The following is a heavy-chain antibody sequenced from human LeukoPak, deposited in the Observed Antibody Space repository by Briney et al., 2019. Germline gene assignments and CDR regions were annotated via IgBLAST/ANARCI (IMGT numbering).Heavy chain of an antibody. J-gene: IGHJ3*02. CDR3: VRDGVADAFDI. Sequence: PGGSLRLSCAASGFTFSSYSMNWVRQAPGKGLEWVSSISSSSSYIYYADSVKGRFTISRDNAKNSLYLQMNSLRVDDTAVYYCVRDGVADAFDIWGQGTMVTVSS. D-gene: IGHD2-15*01. CDR1: GFTFSSYS. CDR2: ISSSSSYI. V-gene: IGHV3-21*01.